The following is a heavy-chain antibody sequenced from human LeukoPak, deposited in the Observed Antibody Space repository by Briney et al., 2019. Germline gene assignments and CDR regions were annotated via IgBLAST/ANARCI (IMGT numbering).Heavy chain of an antibody. V-gene: IGHV3-30*02. J-gene: IGHJ4*02. CDR3: AKGSSGWSIDY. CDR2: TRYDGSNE. D-gene: IGHD6-19*01. Sequence: GGSLRLSCVASGFTFSSYGMHWVRQVPGKGLEWVALTRYDGSNEYYTDSVKGRFTVSRDISKNTLYLQMNSLRAEDTAVYYCAKGSSGWSIDYWGQGTLVTVSS. CDR1: GFTFSSYG.